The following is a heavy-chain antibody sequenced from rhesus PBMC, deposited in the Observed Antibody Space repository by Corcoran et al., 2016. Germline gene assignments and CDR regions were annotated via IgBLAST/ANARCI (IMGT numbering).Heavy chain of an antibody. J-gene: IGHJ4*01. D-gene: IGHD5-30*01. CDR3: AKDMFEDTVGTVLWNFDY. V-gene: IGHV3S5*01. CDR2: INSGGGRT. Sequence: EVQLVETGGGLVQPGGSLKLSCAASGFTFSSYGMSWVRQAPGKGLEWVSAINSGGGRTYSENSVKGRFTISRDNSKNTLSLKMNSLRAEDTAVYYCAKDMFEDTVGTVLWNFDYWGQGVLVTVSS. CDR1: GFTFSSYG.